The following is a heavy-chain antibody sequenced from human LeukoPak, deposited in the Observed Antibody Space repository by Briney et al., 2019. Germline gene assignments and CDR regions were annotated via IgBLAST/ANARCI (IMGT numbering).Heavy chain of an antibody. Sequence: PSETLSLTCAVSGYSISSGYYWGWIRQPPGKGLEWIGSIYHSGSTYYNPSLKSRVTISVDTSKNQFSLKLSSVTAAGTAVYYCANGELLPERFDYWGQGTLVTVSS. V-gene: IGHV4-38-2*01. CDR3: ANGELLPERFDY. CDR1: GYSISSGYY. D-gene: IGHD3-10*01. J-gene: IGHJ4*02. CDR2: IYHSGST.